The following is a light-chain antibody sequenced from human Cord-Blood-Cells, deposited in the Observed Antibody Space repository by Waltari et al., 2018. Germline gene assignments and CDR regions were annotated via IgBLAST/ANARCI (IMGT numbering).Light chain of an antibody. J-gene: IGLJ1*01. CDR3: CSYAGSSPPYV. CDR1: SSDVGSYNL. CDR2: EVS. Sequence: QSALTQPASVSGSPGQSITISCSGTSSDVGSYNLVPWYQQHPGKAPKLMIYEVSKRPSGVSNRFSGSKSGNTASLTISGLQAEDEADYYCCSYAGSSPPYVFGTGTKVTVL. V-gene: IGLV2-23*02.